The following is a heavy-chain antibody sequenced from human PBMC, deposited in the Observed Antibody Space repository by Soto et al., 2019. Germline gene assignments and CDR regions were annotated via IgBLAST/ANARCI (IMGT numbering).Heavy chain of an antibody. D-gene: IGHD2-2*01. Sequence: GGSLRLSCAVSGFTFNNYGINWVRQAPGKGLEWVSSVSKSDYTYYSDSVKGRFTISRDNAKNSVSLQMNTLRAEDTAVYYCAREDSIIIPAVSDFWGQGALVTVSS. CDR1: GFTFNNYG. CDR2: VSKSDYT. V-gene: IGHV3-21*01. CDR3: AREDSIIIPAVSDF. J-gene: IGHJ4*02.